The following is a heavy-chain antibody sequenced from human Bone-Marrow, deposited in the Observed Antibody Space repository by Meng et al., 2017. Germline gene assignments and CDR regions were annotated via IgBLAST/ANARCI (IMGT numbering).Heavy chain of an antibody. Sequence: GESLKISCAASGFTFDSYAMSWVRQSPGKGLEWVSSIGGSGGSTYYADSVKGHVTISRDNSKNTLYLQLNSLPAEDTAVYYCAKFDGGDAESDGFDIWGQGTMVTVSS. CDR1: GFTFDSYA. V-gene: IGHV3-23*01. CDR3: AKFDGGDAESDGFDI. J-gene: IGHJ3*02. CDR2: IGGSGGST. D-gene: IGHD2-21*02.